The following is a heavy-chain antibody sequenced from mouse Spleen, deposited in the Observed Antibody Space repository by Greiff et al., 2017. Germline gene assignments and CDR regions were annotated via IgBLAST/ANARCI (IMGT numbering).Heavy chain of an antibody. D-gene: IGHD2-3*01. J-gene: IGHJ3*01. V-gene: IGHV5-9-3*01. CDR2: ISSGGSYT. CDR3: ARQDDGYYVWFAY. CDR1: GFTFSSYA. Sequence: EVQGVESGGGLVKPGGSLKLSCAASGFTFSSYAMSWVRQTPEKRLEWVATISSGGSYTYYPDSVKGRFTISRDIAKNTLYLQMSSLRSEDTAMYYCARQDDGYYVWFAYWGQGTLVTVSA.